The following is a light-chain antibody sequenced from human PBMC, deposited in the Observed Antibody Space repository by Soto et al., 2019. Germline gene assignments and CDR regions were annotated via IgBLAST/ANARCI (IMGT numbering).Light chain of an antibody. CDR2: KAS. CDR3: QQYNTYSIT. CDR1: QSISSW. Sequence: DIQMTQSPSTLSPSVGERVTITCRASQSISSWLAWYQQKPGKAPKLLIYKASSLESGVPSRFSGSGSGTEFTLTISSLQPDDFATYYCQQYNTYSITFGQGTRLEIK. V-gene: IGKV1-5*03. J-gene: IGKJ5*01.